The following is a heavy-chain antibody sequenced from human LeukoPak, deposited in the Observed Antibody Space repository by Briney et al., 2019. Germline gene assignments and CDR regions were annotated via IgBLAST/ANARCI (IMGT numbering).Heavy chain of an antibody. V-gene: IGHV4-34*01. D-gene: IGHD5-24*01. CDR2: INHGGST. J-gene: IGHJ5*02. CDR3: ARAPGWLQLRWWFDP. Sequence: SETLSLTCAVYGGSFSGYYWSWIRQPPGKGLEWIGEINHGGSTNYNPSLKSRVTISVDTSKNQFSLKLSSVTAADTAVYYCARAPGWLQLRWWFDPWGQGTLVTVSS. CDR1: GGSFSGYY.